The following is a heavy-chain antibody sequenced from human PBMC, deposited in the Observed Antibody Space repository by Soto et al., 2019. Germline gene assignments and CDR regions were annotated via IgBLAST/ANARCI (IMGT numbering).Heavy chain of an antibody. J-gene: IGHJ5*02. D-gene: IGHD2-21*02. Sequence: QVQLQESGPGLVKPSETLSLTCTVSGGSISSYYWSWIRQPPGKGLERIGYIYYRESTNYNPSLKSRVTISVDTSKNQFSQKRSSVTAADTAVYYCARRAYCGGDCPPWFDPWGQGTLVTVSS. CDR1: GGSISSYY. CDR3: ARRAYCGGDCPPWFDP. CDR2: IYYREST. V-gene: IGHV4-59*01.